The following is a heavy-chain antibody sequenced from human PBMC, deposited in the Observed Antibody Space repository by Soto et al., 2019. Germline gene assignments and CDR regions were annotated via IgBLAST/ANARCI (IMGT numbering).Heavy chain of an antibody. CDR1: AFTFGDYA. V-gene: IGHV3-9*01. J-gene: IGHJ4*02. CDR2: ISWNSGNI. Sequence: DVQLVESGGGLVQPGRSLRLSCAASAFTFGDYAMHWVRQVPEKGLEWVSCISWNSGNIVYVDSVEGRFTISRDNAKNSLYLQMNSLRPEDTAFYYCAKGYTTSCFAHFDFWGQGALVTVSS. CDR3: AKGYTTSCFAHFDF. D-gene: IGHD2-2*01.